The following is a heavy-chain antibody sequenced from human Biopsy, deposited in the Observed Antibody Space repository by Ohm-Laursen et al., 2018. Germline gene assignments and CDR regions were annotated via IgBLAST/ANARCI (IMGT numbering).Heavy chain of an antibody. J-gene: IGHJ4*02. CDR2: ISANGVTT. D-gene: IGHD2-2*02. Sequence: SLRLSCTASRFTFDNYAMHWVRQAPGKGLEWVSTISANGVTTFYADSVRGRFTVSRDGSKSTLYLQMSSLSAEDTAFYYCAKGGYCTTSSCYMDLDYWGQGTLVTVSS. CDR3: AKGGYCTTSSCYMDLDY. V-gene: IGHV3-23*01. CDR1: RFTFDNYA.